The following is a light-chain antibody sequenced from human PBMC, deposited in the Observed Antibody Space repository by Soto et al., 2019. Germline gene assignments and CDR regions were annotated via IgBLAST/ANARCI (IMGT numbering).Light chain of an antibody. CDR2: DAS. CDR1: QSISSS. CDR3: QQYNSYSYT. V-gene: IGKV1-5*01. J-gene: IGKJ2*01. Sequence: DIQMTQSPSTLSASVGDRVTITCRASQSISSSLAGYQQKPGKAPKLLIYDASSLESGVPSRFSGSGSGTDFTLTISSLQPDDFAAYYCQQYNSYSYTFGQGTKLDIK.